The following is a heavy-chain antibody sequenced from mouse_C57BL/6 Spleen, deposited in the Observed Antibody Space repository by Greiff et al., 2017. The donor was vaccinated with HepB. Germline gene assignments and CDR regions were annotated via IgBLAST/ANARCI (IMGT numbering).Heavy chain of an antibody. CDR3: ARAYGGAWFAY. J-gene: IGHJ3*01. V-gene: IGHV3-6*01. CDR2: ISYDGSN. CDR1: GDSINRGEE. D-gene: IGHD1-1*02. Sequence: EEGRGRGKEYKSLSLTGEGIGDSINRGEEGNWIRKLPGNKLEWMGYISYDGSNNYNPSLKNRISITRDTSKNQFFLKLNSVTTEDTATYYCARAYGGAWFAYWGQGTLVTVSA.